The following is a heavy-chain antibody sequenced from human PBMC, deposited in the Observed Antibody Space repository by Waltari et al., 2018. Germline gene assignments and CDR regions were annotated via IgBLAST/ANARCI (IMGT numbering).Heavy chain of an antibody. CDR3: ARDFRGVVIPTYYYDY. Sequence: EVRLVESGGGLVQPGGSLRLSCVASGFTFSTYWMHWVRQAPGKGLVGVALIKSDGRSTSYADSVKGRFTISRENAKNTLYLQMNSLRAEDTAVYYCARDFRGVVIPTYYYDYWGQGTLVTVSS. D-gene: IGHD3-10*01. J-gene: IGHJ4*02. CDR1: GFTFSTYW. CDR2: IKSDGRST. V-gene: IGHV3-74*01.